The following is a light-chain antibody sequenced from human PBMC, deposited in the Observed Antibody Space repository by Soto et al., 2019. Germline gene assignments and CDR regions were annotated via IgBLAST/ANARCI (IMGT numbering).Light chain of an antibody. Sequence: QSALTQPASVSGSPGQSITISCTGTSSDVGGYKYVSWYQQHPGKAPKLMIYEVINRPSGVSNRFSGSKSGNTASLTISGLQAEDEADYYCSSYTSSSTLVFGGGTKVTVL. V-gene: IGLV2-14*01. J-gene: IGLJ2*01. CDR3: SSYTSSSTLV. CDR1: SSDVGGYKY. CDR2: EVI.